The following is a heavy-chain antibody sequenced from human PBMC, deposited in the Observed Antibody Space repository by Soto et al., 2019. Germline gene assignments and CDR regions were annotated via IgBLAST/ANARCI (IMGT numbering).Heavy chain of an antibody. J-gene: IGHJ4*02. V-gene: IGHV1-18*01. D-gene: IGHD2-2*01. CDR3: ARGGPRYQLLVYFDN. Sequence: GASVKVSCKASGYTFTSYGISWVRQAPGQGLEWMGWISAYNGNTNYAQKLQGRVTMTTDTSTSTAYMELRSLRSDDTAVYYCARGGPRYQLLVYFDNWGQGTLVTVSS. CDR2: ISAYNGNT. CDR1: GYTFTSYG.